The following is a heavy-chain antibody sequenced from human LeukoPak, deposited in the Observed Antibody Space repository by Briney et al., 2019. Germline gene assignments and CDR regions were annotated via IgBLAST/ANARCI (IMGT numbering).Heavy chain of an antibody. CDR3: ARDDRGRYYYGLGRYYYSYYMDV. J-gene: IGHJ6*03. Sequence: PGGSLRLSCAASGFTFNSYWMSWVRQAPGKGLEWVANINQDRCEKYFVDSVKGRFTISRDNAKNSLYLQMNSLRAEDTAVYYCARDDRGRYYYGLGRYYYSYYMDVWGKGTTVTVSS. D-gene: IGHD3-10*01. V-gene: IGHV3-7*01. CDR2: INQDRCEK. CDR1: GFTFNSYW.